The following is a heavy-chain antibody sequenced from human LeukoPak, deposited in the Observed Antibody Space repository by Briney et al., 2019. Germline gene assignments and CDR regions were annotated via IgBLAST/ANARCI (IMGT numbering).Heavy chain of an antibody. CDR1: GYTFTNYR. CDR3: AREGPQTLGASDY. D-gene: IGHD1-26*01. CDR2: ISAYNGNT. V-gene: IGHV1-18*01. J-gene: IGHJ4*02. Sequence: ASVKVSCKASGYTFTNYRISWVRQAPGQGLEWMGWISAYNGNTNYAQKLHGRVTMTRDTSTSTVYMELRSLKSNDTAMYYCAREGPQTLGASDYWGQGTLVTVSS.